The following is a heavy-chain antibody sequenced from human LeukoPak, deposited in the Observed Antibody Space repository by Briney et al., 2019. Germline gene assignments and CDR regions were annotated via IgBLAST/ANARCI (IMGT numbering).Heavy chain of an antibody. J-gene: IGHJ4*02. CDR3: ARESRDDNNNYRPLDY. CDR2: MYYNGST. Sequence: SETLSLTCTVPGASISSTTYYWGWIRQPPGKGLEWIGTMYYNGSTYNNPSLKSRVTISGDTSKNQFSLKLSSVTAADTAVYYCARESRDDNNNYRPLDYWGQGTLVTVSS. CDR1: GASISSTTYY. D-gene: IGHD4-11*01. V-gene: IGHV4-39*07.